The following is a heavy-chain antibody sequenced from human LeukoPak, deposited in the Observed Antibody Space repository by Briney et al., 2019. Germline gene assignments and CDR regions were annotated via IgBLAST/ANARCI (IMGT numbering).Heavy chain of an antibody. D-gene: IGHD3-9*01. Sequence: SETLSLTCTVSGGSISSYYWSWIRQPPGKGLEWIGEINHSGSTNYNPSLKSRVTISVDTSKNQFSLKLSSVTAADTAVYYCASQLRYFDAFDYWGQGTLVTVSS. J-gene: IGHJ4*02. CDR2: INHSGST. V-gene: IGHV4-34*01. CDR1: GGSISSYY. CDR3: ASQLRYFDAFDY.